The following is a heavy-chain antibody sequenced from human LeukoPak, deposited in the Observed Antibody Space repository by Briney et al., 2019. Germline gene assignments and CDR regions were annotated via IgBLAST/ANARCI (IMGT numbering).Heavy chain of an antibody. D-gene: IGHD4-23*01. CDR2: IYYSGNT. CDR1: GGSISSNSFY. V-gene: IGHV4-39*07. J-gene: IGHJ3*02. Sequence: SETLSLTCTVSGGSISSNSFYWGWIRQPPGKGLEWIGSIYYSGNTFYNPSLKSRVTISVDTSKNQFSLKLSSVTAADTAVYYCARLYGGNGAFDIWGQGTMVTVSS. CDR3: ARLYGGNGAFDI.